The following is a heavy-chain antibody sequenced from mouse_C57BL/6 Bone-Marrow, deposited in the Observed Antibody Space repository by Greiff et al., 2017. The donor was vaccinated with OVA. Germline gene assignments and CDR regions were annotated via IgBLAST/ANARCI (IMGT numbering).Heavy chain of an antibody. J-gene: IGHJ4*01. V-gene: IGHV5-16*01. CDR3: ARDDSNYAMDY. CDR2: INYDGSST. CDR1: GFTFSDYY. D-gene: IGHD2-5*01. Sequence: EVHLVESEGGLVQPGRSLKLSCTASGFTFSDYYMAWVRQVPEKGLEWVANINYDGSSTYYLDSLKSRFIISRDNAKNILYLQMSSLKSEDTATYYCARDDSNYAMDYWGQGTSVTVSS.